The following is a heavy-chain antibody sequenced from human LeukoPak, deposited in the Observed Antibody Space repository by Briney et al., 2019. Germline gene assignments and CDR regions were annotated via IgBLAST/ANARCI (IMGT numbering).Heavy chain of an antibody. CDR2: IYTSGST. CDR3: ARDKGPHGQSEDYFDY. J-gene: IGHJ4*02. D-gene: IGHD4-17*01. CDR1: GGSISSDSYY. Sequence: SETLSLTCTVSGGSISSDSYYWSWIRQPAGEGLEWIGRIYTSGSTNYNPSLKSRVTISVDTSKNQFSLKLSSVTAADTAVYYCARDKGPHGQSEDYFDYWGQGTLVTVSS. V-gene: IGHV4-61*02.